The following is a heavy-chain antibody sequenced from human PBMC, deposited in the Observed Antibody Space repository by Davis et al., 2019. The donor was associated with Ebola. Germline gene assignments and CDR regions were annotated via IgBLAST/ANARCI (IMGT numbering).Heavy chain of an antibody. D-gene: IGHD3-3*01. CDR1: GGSISSYY. J-gene: IGHJ4*02. Sequence: SETLSLTCAVYGGSISSYYWGWIRQPPGKGLEWIGSIYYSGSTYYNPSLKSRVTISVDTSKNQFSLKLSSVTAADTAVYYCAARFLEWLFVSWGQGTLVTVSS. CDR2: IYYSGST. V-gene: IGHV4-39*01. CDR3: AARFLEWLFVS.